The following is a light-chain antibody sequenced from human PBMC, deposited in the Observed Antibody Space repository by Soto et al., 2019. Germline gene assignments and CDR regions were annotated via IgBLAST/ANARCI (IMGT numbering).Light chain of an antibody. V-gene: IGKV3D-7*01. CDR2: GAS. CDR3: QQDYNLPWT. J-gene: IGKJ1*01. CDR1: QSVSSSY. Sequence: EIGLTQSPGTLSLSPGERATLSCRASQSVSSSYLSWYQQKPGQAPRLLIYGASTRATGIPARFSGSGSGTDFTLTISSLQPEDFAVYYCQQDYNLPWTFGQGTKVDIK.